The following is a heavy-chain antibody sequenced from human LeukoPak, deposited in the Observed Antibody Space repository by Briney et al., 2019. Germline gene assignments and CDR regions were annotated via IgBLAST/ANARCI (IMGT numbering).Heavy chain of an antibody. D-gene: IGHD4-17*01. J-gene: IGHJ2*01. CDR3: AGTTVTTYWYFDL. Sequence: PSQTLSLTCTVSDVSITSDDYYWNWIRQPPGKGLEWIGSIYHSGSTYYNPSLKSRVTISVDTSKNQFSLKLSSVTAADTAVYYCAGTTVTTYWYFDLWGRGTLVTVSS. CDR1: DVSITSDDYY. CDR2: IYHSGST. V-gene: IGHV4-30-4*08.